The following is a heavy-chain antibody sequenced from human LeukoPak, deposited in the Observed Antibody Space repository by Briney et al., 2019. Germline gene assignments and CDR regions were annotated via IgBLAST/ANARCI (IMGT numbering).Heavy chain of an antibody. Sequence: SETLCLTCAVYGLSFSGYYWSWIRQPPGKGLEWIWEINHSGSTNYNRSLKSRVTISVDTAKNQFSLKLSSVTAADTAVYYCASMSGWSPFDYWGKGPLVTVSS. CDR1: GLSFSGYY. CDR2: INHSGST. CDR3: ASMSGWSPFDY. J-gene: IGHJ4*02. D-gene: IGHD6-19*01. V-gene: IGHV4-34*01.